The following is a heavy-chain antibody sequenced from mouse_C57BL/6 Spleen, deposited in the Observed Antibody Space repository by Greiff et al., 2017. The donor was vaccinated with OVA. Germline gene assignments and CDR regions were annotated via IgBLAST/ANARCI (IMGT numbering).Heavy chain of an antibody. V-gene: IGHV5-9-1*02. CDR1: GFTFSSYA. J-gene: IGHJ4*01. CDR3: TRDSNWDDHYYAMDY. CDR2: ISSGGDYI. Sequence: EVKLMESGEGLVKPGGSLKLSCAASGFTFSSYAMSWVRQTPEKRLEWVAYISSGGDYIYYADTVKGRFTISRDNARNTLYLQMSSLKSEDTAMYYCTRDSNWDDHYYAMDYWGQGTSVTVSS. D-gene: IGHD4-1*01.